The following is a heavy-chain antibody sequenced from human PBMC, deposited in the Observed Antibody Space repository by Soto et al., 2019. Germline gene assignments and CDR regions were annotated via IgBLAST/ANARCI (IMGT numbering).Heavy chain of an antibody. J-gene: IGHJ6*02. Sequence: GASVKVSCKASGYTFTGYYMHWVRQAPGQGLEWMGWINPNSGGTNYAQKFQGRVTMTRDTSISTAYMELSRLRSDDTAVYYCVRDLRRYDFWSGYWNYYYYYGMDVWGQGTTVTVSS. CDR3: VRDLRRYDFWSGYWNYYYYYGMDV. CDR1: GYTFTGYY. D-gene: IGHD3-3*01. CDR2: INPNSGGT. V-gene: IGHV1-2*02.